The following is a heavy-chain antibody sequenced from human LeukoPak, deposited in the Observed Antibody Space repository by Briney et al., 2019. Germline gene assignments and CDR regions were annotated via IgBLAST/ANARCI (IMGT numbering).Heavy chain of an antibody. Sequence: GGSLRLSCAASGFTFSSYAMSWVRQAPGKGLEWVANIQKDGNEKYYVDSVKGRFTISRDNARNSLYLQMNSLRAEDTAVYYCTTSRPYISRWYGKADYWGQGTLVTVSS. J-gene: IGHJ4*02. V-gene: IGHV3-7*03. CDR3: TTSRPYISRWYGKADY. D-gene: IGHD6-13*01. CDR2: IQKDGNEK. CDR1: GFTFSSYA.